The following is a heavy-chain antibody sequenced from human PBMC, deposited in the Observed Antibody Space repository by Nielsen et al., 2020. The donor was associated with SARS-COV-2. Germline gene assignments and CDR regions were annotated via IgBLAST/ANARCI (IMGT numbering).Heavy chain of an antibody. D-gene: IGHD3-16*01. CDR2: ISYDGSNK. V-gene: IGHV3-30-3*01. J-gene: IGHJ4*02. CDR3: ARSPNYDYVWGSYG. CDR1: GFTFSSYA. Sequence: GESLKISCAASGFTFSSYAMHWVRQAPGKGLEWVAVISYDGSNKYYADSVKGRFTISRDNSKNTLYLQMNSLRAEDTAVYYCARSPNYDYVWGSYGWGQGTLVTVSS.